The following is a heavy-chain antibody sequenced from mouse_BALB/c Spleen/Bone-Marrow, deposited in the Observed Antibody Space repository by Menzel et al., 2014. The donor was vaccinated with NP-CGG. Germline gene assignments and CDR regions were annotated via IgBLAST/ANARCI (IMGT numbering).Heavy chain of an antibody. CDR2: IWGGGNT. D-gene: IGHD1-1*01. V-gene: IGHV2-6-4*01. CDR1: GFSLSRYS. CDR3: ARFITTGTMDY. J-gene: IGHJ4*01. Sequence: QVQLKQSGPGLVAPSQSLSITCTVSGFSLSRYSIHWVRQPPGGGLEWLGVIWGGGNTDYNSALKSRLSISKGNSKSQVFLKMNSLQTDDTAMYYCARFITTGTMDYWGQGTSVTVSS.